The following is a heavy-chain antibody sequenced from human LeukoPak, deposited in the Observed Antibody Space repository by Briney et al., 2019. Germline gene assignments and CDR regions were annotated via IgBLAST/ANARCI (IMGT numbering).Heavy chain of an antibody. CDR2: ISAYNGDT. V-gene: IGHV1-18*01. Sequence: ASVKVSCKASGDSLSNHGISWVRQAPGQGFEWMGWISAYNGDTNYAQKVQGRVTMTTDTSTSTAYMELRSLRSDDTAVYYCARDGTGGATAGFDHWGQGTLVTVSS. D-gene: IGHD1-26*01. CDR1: GDSLSNHG. J-gene: IGHJ4*02. CDR3: ARDGTGGATAGFDH.